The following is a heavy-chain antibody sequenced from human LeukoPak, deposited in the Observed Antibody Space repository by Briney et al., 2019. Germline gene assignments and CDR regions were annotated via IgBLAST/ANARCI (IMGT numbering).Heavy chain of an antibody. J-gene: IGHJ6*03. Sequence: PGGTLRLSCAASGFTFSSYWMSWVRQAPGKGLEWVANIKQDGSEKYYVDSVKGRFTISRDNAKNSLYLQMNSLRAEDTAVYYCARGYLGVYYYYYYMDVWGKGTTVTVSS. V-gene: IGHV3-7*01. CDR2: IKQDGSEK. CDR1: GFTFSSYW. CDR3: ARGYLGVYYYYYYMDV. D-gene: IGHD1-26*01.